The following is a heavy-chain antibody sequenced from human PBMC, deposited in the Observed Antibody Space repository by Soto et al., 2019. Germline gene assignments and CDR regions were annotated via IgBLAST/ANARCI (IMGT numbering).Heavy chain of an antibody. J-gene: IGHJ4*02. CDR2: IYYSGST. CDR1: GGSISSSSYY. D-gene: IGHD1-1*01. CDR3: AGYANYFDY. Sequence: PETLSLSCTVSGGSISSSSYYWGWIRQPPGTGLEWIGSIYYSGSTYYNPSLKSRVTISVDTSKKQFSLKLSSVTAADTAVYYCAGYANYFDYWGQGTLVTVS. V-gene: IGHV4-39*01.